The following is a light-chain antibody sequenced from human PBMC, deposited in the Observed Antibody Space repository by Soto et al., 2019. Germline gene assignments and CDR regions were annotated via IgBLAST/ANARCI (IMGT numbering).Light chain of an antibody. CDR1: QSVSSK. CDR3: QQDGSSPTT. V-gene: IGKV3-20*01. Sequence: EIVLTQSPGTLSLSPGERATLSCRASQSVSSKLAWYQHSPXQAPRLLIYGAFRRSTGIPDRXXXXXXXXXXXXTISRLEPEDFAVYYCQQDGSSPTTFGQGTKVEIK. J-gene: IGKJ1*01. CDR2: GAF.